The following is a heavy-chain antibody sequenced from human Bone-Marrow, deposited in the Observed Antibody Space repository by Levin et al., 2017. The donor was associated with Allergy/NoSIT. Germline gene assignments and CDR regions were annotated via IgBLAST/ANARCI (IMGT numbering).Heavy chain of an antibody. Sequence: GESLKISCQASGYTFTGYYMHWVRQAPGQGLEWMGWINPNSGGTNYAQKFQGRVTMTRDTSISTAYMELSRLRSDDTAVYYCARESGAWAGTDDYNWFDPWGQGTLVTVSS. J-gene: IGHJ5*02. CDR2: INPNSGGT. CDR3: ARESGAWAGTDDYNWFDP. V-gene: IGHV1-2*02. CDR1: GYTFTGYY. D-gene: IGHD6-19*01.